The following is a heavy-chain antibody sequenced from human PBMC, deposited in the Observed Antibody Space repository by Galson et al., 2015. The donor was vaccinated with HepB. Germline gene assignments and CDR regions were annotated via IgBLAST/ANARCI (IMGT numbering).Heavy chain of an antibody. CDR2: TYYRSKWYN. J-gene: IGHJ5*02. D-gene: IGHD1-1*01. CDR1: GDSVSSNSAA. Sequence: CAISGDSVSSNSAAWNWIRQSPSRGLEWLGRTYYRSKWYNDYAVSVKSRITINPDTSKNQFSLQLNSVTPEGTAVYYCAREEEQLEPGGHNWFDPWGQGTLVTVSS. CDR3: AREEEQLEPGGHNWFDP. V-gene: IGHV6-1*01.